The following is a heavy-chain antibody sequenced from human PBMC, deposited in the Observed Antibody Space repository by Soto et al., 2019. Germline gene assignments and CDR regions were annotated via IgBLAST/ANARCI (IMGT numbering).Heavy chain of an antibody. CDR2: IYYSGST. J-gene: IGHJ6*02. CDR1: GGSISSYY. CDR3: ARTYYDFWSGPPATYYYGMDV. Sequence: SETLSLTCTVSGGSISSYYWSWIRQPPGKGLEWIGYIYYSGSTNYNPSLKSRVTISVDTSKNQFSLKLSSVTAADTAVYYCARTYYDFWSGPPATYYYGMDVWGQGTTVTVS. D-gene: IGHD3-3*01. V-gene: IGHV4-59*01.